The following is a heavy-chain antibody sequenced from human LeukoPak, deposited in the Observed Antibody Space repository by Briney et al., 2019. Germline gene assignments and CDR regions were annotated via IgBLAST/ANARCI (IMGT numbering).Heavy chain of an antibody. CDR1: GFTFGDYS. Sequence: GGSLRLSCSTSGFTFGDYSMSWVRQAPGKGLEWVGFIRSKGYGGTTEYAASVKGRFTISRDDSKSIAHLQMNSLKAEDTAVYYCAKAREVWFGELGRYWGQGTLVTVSS. CDR2: IRSKGYGGTT. J-gene: IGHJ4*02. D-gene: IGHD3-10*01. V-gene: IGHV3-49*04. CDR3: AKAREVWFGELGRY.